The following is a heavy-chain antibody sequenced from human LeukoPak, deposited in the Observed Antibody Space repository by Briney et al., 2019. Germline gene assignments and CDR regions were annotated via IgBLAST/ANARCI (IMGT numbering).Heavy chain of an antibody. CDR2: IYYSGST. CDR1: GGSISSYY. V-gene: IGHV4-59*01. D-gene: IGHD1-26*01. Sequence: SETLSLTCTVSGGSISSYYWSWIRQPPGKGLEWIGYIYYSGSTNYNPSLKSRVTISVDTSKNQFSLKLSSVTAADTAVYYCARGRWELYYFDYWGQGTLVPVSS. CDR3: ARGRWELYYFDY. J-gene: IGHJ4*02.